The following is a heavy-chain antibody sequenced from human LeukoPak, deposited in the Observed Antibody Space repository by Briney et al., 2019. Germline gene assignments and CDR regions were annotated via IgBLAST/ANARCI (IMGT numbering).Heavy chain of an antibody. D-gene: IGHD5-12*01. CDR1: GFTFSSYG. J-gene: IGHJ3*02. Sequence: GSLRLSCAASGFTFSSYGMHWVRQAPGKGLEWVAFIRYDGSNKYYADSVKGRFTISRDNSKNTLYLQMNSLRAEDTAVYYCAKDGGYDYGLAFYIWGQGTMVTVSS. CDR3: AKDGGYDYGLAFYI. CDR2: IRYDGSNK. V-gene: IGHV3-30*02.